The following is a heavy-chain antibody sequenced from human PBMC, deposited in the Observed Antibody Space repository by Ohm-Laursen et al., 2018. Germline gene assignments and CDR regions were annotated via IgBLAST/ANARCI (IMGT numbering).Heavy chain of an antibody. J-gene: IGHJ5*02. D-gene: IGHD3-9*01. CDR2: MSWDSSVT. Sequence: SLRLSCAAFGFKLEEHGMHWVRQAPGKGLEWVSGMSWDSSVTAYVASVKGRFTISRDNAKNSLLLQMSTLRSEDTALYYCGRARDIYLYRSIDLWGQGTLVTVSS. V-gene: IGHV3-9*01. CDR1: GFKLEEHG. CDR3: GRARDIYLYRSIDL.